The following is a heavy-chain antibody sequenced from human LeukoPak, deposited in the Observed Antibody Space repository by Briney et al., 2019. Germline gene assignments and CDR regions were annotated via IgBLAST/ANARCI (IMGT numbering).Heavy chain of an antibody. CDR1: GGSISSGSYY. D-gene: IGHD2-8*01. J-gene: IGHJ4*02. Sequence: SETLSLTCTVSGGSISSGSYYWNWIRQPAGKGLEWIGQIHTSGSTSYNPSLKGRVTISVDTSKNQFSLKLSAVTAADTAVYYCARSKWPTPSGFDYWGQGTLVTVSS. V-gene: IGHV4-61*09. CDR2: IHTSGST. CDR3: ARSKWPTPSGFDY.